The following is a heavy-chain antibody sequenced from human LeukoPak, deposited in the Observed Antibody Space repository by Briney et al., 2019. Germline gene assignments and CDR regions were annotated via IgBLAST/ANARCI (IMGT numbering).Heavy chain of an antibody. J-gene: IGHJ4*02. CDR1: GFTFSSYW. CDR3: ARDPVEWELLLDY. V-gene: IGHV3-7*01. CDR2: MNIDGGEK. D-gene: IGHD1-26*01. Sequence: GGSLRLSCAASGFTFSSYWMGWVRQAPGKRLEWVANMNIDGGEKYYADSAKGRFTISRDNARNSVYLQMNSLRVEDTAVYYCARDPVEWELLLDYWGQGTLVTVSS.